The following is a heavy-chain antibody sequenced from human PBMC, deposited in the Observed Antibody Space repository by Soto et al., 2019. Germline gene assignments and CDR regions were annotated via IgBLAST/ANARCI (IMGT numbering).Heavy chain of an antibody. D-gene: IGHD2-15*01. CDR3: AREGGYCSAGSCYSLDY. Sequence: PSETLSLTCTVSGGFLSRGGYYWSWIRQKPRKGLEWIGYIYHSGSTYYNPSLRSRVSMSADTSKNQFSLELRSVTAADTAVYYCAREGGYCSAGSCYSLDYWGQGTQVTVSS. CDR1: GGFLSRGGYY. CDR2: IYHSGST. V-gene: IGHV4-31*03. J-gene: IGHJ4*02.